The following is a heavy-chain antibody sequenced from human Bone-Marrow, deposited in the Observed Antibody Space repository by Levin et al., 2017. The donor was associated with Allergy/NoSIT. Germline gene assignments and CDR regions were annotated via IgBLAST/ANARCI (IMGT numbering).Heavy chain of an antibody. Sequence: SSETLSLTCTVSGGSISSCSYYWGWIRQPPGKGLEWIGSIYYSGSTYYNPSLKSRVTISVDTSKNQFSLKLSSVTAADTAVYYCARQGRGVRGVIVGYYYYYMDVWGKGTTVTVSS. D-gene: IGHD3-10*01. CDR3: ARQGRGVRGVIVGYYYYYMDV. CDR2: IYYSGST. J-gene: IGHJ6*03. V-gene: IGHV4-39*01. CDR1: GGSISSCSYY.